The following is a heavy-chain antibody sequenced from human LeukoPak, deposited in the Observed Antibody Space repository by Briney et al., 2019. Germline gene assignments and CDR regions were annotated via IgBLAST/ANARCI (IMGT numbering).Heavy chain of an antibody. V-gene: IGHV3-9*01. CDR2: ISWNSGSI. J-gene: IGHJ6*02. CDR3: AKAYCSSTSCPGFRYYYYGMDV. D-gene: IGHD2-2*01. CDR1: GFTFDDYA. Sequence: PGGSLRLSCAASGFTFDDYAMHWVRQAPGKGLEWVSGISWNSGSIGYAVSVKGRFTISRDNAKNSLYLQMNSLRAEDTALYYCAKAYCSSTSCPGFRYYYYGMDVWGQGTTVTVSS.